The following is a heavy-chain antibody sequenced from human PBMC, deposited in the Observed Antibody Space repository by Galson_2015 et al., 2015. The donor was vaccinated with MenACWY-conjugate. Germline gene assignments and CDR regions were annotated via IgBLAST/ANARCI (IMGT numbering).Heavy chain of an antibody. V-gene: IGHV5-51*03. CDR1: GYSFSTFW. CDR3: ARAQTFGGDEWSDY. Sequence: QSGAEVKKPGESLRISCYASGYSFSTFWIAWVRQMPGKGLEWMGLIYPGDSKTRYGPSFQGQVTISADKSGRVVYLQWSSLKASDTAMYVCARAQTFGGDEWSDYWGQGTLVSVSS. D-gene: IGHD3-16*01. CDR2: IYPGDSKT. J-gene: IGHJ4*02.